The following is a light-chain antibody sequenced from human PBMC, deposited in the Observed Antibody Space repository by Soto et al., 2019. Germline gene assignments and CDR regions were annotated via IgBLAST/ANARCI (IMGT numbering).Light chain of an antibody. J-gene: IGKJ4*01. Sequence: EIVMTQSPATLSVSPGERATLSCRASQSVSSNLAWYQQKPGQAPRLLIYGASTRATGIPARFSGSGSGTEFTLTISSLQSEDFAVYYCQQYNNWPPELRFGGGTKVDIK. V-gene: IGKV3-15*01. CDR1: QSVSSN. CDR3: QQYNNWPPELR. CDR2: GAS.